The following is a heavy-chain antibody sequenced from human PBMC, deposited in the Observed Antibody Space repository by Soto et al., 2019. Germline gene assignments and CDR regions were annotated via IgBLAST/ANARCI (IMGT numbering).Heavy chain of an antibody. Sequence: EVQLLESGGGLAQTGGSLRLSCAASGFAFSSSAMAWIRQTPGKGLQWVSAITVAGGGIYYADSVKGRFTISRDNSKKTLYLQMNSLSADDTAQYFCAKWPPSPKMGVTSHWGQGTLVTVSS. D-gene: IGHD1-26*01. CDR3: AKWPPSPKMGVTSH. V-gene: IGHV3-23*01. J-gene: IGHJ4*02. CDR1: GFAFSSSA. CDR2: ITVAGGGI.